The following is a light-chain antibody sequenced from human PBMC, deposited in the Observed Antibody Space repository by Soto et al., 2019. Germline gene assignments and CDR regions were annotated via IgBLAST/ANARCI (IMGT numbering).Light chain of an antibody. V-gene: IGKV3-15*01. J-gene: IGKJ5*01. CDR2: GAS. CDR3: QQYNDWPLFT. CDR1: QSVSSY. Sequence: EIVMTQSPATLSVSPGETATLSCRASQSVSSYLAWYQQKPGQAPRLHIYGASTRATGIPARFSGSGSGTEFTLTISGLQSEDFAVYSCQQYNDWPLFTFGQGTRLEIK.